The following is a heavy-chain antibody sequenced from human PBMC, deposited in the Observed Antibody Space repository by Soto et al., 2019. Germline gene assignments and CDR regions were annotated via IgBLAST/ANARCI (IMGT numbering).Heavy chain of an antibody. J-gene: IGHJ4*02. CDR3: ARVFGRAAAGNCGY. D-gene: IGHD6-13*01. Sequence: QVQLVQSGAEVKKPGASVKVSCKASGYTFTSYDINWVRQATGQGIEWMGWMNPNSGNTGYAQKLQGRVTRTMNTTISTAYMELSSLGSEDTAVYYCARVFGRAAAGNCGYLGQGTLVTVSS. CDR2: MNPNSGNT. CDR1: GYTFTSYD. V-gene: IGHV1-8*01.